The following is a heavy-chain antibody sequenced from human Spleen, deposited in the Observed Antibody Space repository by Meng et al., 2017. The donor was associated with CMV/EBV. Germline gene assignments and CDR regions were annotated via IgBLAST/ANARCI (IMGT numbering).Heavy chain of an antibody. Sequence: CPFSGFSLSTSGVGVGWIRQPPGKALEWLALIYWNDDKRYSPSLKSRLTITKDTSKNQVVLTMTNMDPVDTATYYCAHRITMIVWGFWGQGTLVTVSS. CDR1: GFSLSTSGVG. CDR3: AHRITMIVWGF. J-gene: IGHJ4*02. V-gene: IGHV2-5*01. CDR2: IYWNDDK. D-gene: IGHD3-22*01.